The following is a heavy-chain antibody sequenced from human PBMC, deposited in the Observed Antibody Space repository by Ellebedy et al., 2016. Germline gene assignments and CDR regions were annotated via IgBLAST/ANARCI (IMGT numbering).Heavy chain of an antibody. CDR1: GFTFSSYA. CDR2: ISYDGSNK. D-gene: IGHD3-22*01. CDR3: ARVGHYYDSSGSDY. Sequence: GGSLRLXXAASGFTFSSYAMHWVRQDPGKGLEWVAVISYDGSNKYYADSVKGRFTISRDNSKNTLYLQMNSLRAEDTAVYYCARVGHYYDSSGSDYWGQGTLVTVSS. V-gene: IGHV3-30-3*01. J-gene: IGHJ4*02.